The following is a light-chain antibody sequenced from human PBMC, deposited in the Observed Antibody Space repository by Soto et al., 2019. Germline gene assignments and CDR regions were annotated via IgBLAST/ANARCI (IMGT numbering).Light chain of an antibody. CDR3: QQYHKWPLT. V-gene: IGKV3-15*01. J-gene: IGKJ4*01. CDR1: QSFSNN. CDR2: GAS. Sequence: EIVIPQAPATLSVSPGERATVPCRASQSFSNNLACYQQRSGQVPSLLIYGASARATGIPARFSGSGYGTEFTLTISSLQSEDFAVYYCQQYHKWPLTFGGGTKVDIK.